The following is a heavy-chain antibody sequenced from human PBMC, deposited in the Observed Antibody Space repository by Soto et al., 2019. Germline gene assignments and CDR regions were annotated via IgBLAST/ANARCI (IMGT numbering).Heavy chain of an antibody. CDR1: GYTFTSYY. CDR2: INPSGGST. CDR3: ARDQGRFLEWLSVDIFDY. Sequence: ASVKVSCKASGYTFTSYYMHGVRQAPGQGLEWMGIINPSGGSTSYAQKFQGRVTMTRDTSASTVYMELSSLRSEDTAVYYCARDQGRFLEWLSVDIFDYWGQGTLVTVSS. D-gene: IGHD3-3*01. V-gene: IGHV1-46*03. J-gene: IGHJ4*02.